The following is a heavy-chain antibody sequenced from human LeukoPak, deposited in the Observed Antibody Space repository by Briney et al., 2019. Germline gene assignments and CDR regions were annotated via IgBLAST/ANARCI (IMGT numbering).Heavy chain of an antibody. J-gene: IGHJ4*02. CDR2: IIPILGIA. V-gene: IGHV1-69*04. Sequence: GSSVKVSCKASGGTFSSYAISWVRQAPGQGLEWMGRIIPILGIANYAQKFQGRVTITADKSTSTAYMELSSLRSEDTAVYYCAIDDSSGYYSYYFDYWGQGTLVTVSS. CDR3: AIDDSSGYYSYYFDY. D-gene: IGHD3-22*01. CDR1: GGTFSSYA.